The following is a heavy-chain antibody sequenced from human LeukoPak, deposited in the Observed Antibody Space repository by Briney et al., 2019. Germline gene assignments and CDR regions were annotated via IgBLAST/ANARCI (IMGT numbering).Heavy chain of an antibody. D-gene: IGHD3-9*01. Sequence: GGSLRLSCAASGFTVSSKYMSWVRQAPGKGLEWVSVIYSGGSTYYADSVKGRFTISRDNSKNTLYLQMNSLRAEDTAVYYCARGPQNYDILTGYYPSPFDYWGQGTLVTVSS. CDR3: ARGPQNYDILTGYYPSPFDY. J-gene: IGHJ4*02. CDR2: IYSGGST. CDR1: GFTVSSKY. V-gene: IGHV3-66*01.